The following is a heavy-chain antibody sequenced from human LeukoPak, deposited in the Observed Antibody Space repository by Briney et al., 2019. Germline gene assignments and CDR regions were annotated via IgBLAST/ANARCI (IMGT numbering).Heavy chain of an antibody. Sequence: GASVKVSCKASGYSFTDYYMHWVRQAPGQGLEWMGWINPNSGATNYAQKFQGRVTMTRDTSISTAYMELRSLRSDDTAVYYCARDPGYSSGWYGYFDYWGQGTLVTVSS. V-gene: IGHV1-2*02. CDR3: ARDPGYSSGWYGYFDY. CDR2: INPNSGAT. CDR1: GYSFTDYY. J-gene: IGHJ4*02. D-gene: IGHD6-19*01.